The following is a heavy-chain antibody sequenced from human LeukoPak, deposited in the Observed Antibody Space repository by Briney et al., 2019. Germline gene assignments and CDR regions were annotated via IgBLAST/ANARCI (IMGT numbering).Heavy chain of an antibody. CDR1: GYTFTSYA. CDR2: INAGNGNT. CDR3: AKGMAYYYDSSGYYFDY. J-gene: IGHJ4*02. D-gene: IGHD3-22*01. V-gene: IGHV1-3*01. Sequence: GASVKVSCKASGYTFTSYAMHWVRQAPGQRLEWMGWINAGNGNTKYSQKFQGRVTITRDTSASTAYMELSSLRSEDTAVYYCAKGMAYYYDSSGYYFDYWGQGTLVTVSS.